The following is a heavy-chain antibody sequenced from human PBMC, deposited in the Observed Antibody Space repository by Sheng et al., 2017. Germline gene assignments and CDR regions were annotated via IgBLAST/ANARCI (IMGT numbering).Heavy chain of an antibody. V-gene: IGHV3-48*03. Sequence: EVQVVESGGGLVPPGGSLRLSCAASGFSFGSYEMNWVRQAPGKGLEWISYISSRGRTTYHTDSVKGRFTISRDNAKNSLYLQMNSLRAEDTAVYYCARESQSIFDYWGQGTLVTVSS. CDR2: ISSRGRTT. CDR1: GFSFGSYE. CDR3: ARESQSIFDY. J-gene: IGHJ4*02.